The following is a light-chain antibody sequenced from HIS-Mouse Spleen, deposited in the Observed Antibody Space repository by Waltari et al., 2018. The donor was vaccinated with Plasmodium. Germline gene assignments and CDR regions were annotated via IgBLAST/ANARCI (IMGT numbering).Light chain of an antibody. V-gene: IGLV2-23*01. Sequence: QSALTQPASVSGSPGQSITISCTGTSSDVGGYNLVSWYQQHPGKAPKLMIYEGSKRPSGVSNRFSGSKSGNTASLTISGLQAEDEADYYCSSYAGSNNLVFGGGTKLTVL. J-gene: IGLJ2*01. CDR1: SSDVGGYNL. CDR3: SSYAGSNNLV. CDR2: EGS.